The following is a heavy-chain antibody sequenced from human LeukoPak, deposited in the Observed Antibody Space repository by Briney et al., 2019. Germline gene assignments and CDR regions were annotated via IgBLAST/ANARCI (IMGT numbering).Heavy chain of an antibody. D-gene: IGHD3-22*01. V-gene: IGHV4-59*01. CDR3: ARGTRVVVDY. CDR2: IYYSGST. Sequence: SETLSLTCTVSGGSISSYYWSWIRQPPGKGLEWIGCIYYSGSTNYNPSLKSRVTISVDTSKNQFSLTLSSVTAADTAVYYCARGTRVVVDYWGQGTLVTVSS. CDR1: GGSISSYY. J-gene: IGHJ4*02.